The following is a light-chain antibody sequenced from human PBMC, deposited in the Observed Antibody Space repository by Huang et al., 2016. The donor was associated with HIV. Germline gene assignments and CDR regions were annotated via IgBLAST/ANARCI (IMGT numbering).Light chain of an antibody. CDR3: QQSFSIVYT. CDR2: ATS. J-gene: IGKJ2*01. V-gene: IGKV1-39*01. Sequence: DIQMTQSPSSLSASVGDRVTITCRASQSVSNYLNWYQQKPGTAPKLLIYATSSLQSGVPSRFSGSGSGTDFTLTISSLQPEDFATYYCQQSFSIVYTFGQGTKLEIK. CDR1: QSVSNY.